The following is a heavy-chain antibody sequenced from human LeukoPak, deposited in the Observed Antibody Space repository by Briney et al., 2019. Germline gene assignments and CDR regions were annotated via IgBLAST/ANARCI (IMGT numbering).Heavy chain of an antibody. CDR3: ARDSLRDRGPFDM. J-gene: IGHJ3*02. CDR1: GYTFTDYY. D-gene: IGHD1-14*01. CDR2: INPDSGGT. Sequence: ASVKVSCKASGYTFTDYYMHWVRQAPGQGLEWMGWINPDSGGTRYSQKFQGRVTMTRDTSTSTVYMELSSLRSEDTAVYYCARDSLRDRGPFDMWGQGTRVTVSS. V-gene: IGHV1-2*02.